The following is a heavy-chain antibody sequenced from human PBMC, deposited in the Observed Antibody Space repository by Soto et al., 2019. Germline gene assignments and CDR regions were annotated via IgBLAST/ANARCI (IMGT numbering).Heavy chain of an antibody. Sequence: QVQLVQSGAEVKKPGSSVKVSCKASGGTFSSYAISWVRQAPGQGLEWMGGIIPIFGTANYAQKFQGRVTITADEFTSTAYMELSSLRSEDTAVYYCARKRNHYDSSGYYYHDAFDIWGQGTMVTVSS. V-gene: IGHV1-69*01. D-gene: IGHD3-22*01. CDR3: ARKRNHYDSSGYYYHDAFDI. CDR2: IIPIFGTA. CDR1: GGTFSSYA. J-gene: IGHJ3*02.